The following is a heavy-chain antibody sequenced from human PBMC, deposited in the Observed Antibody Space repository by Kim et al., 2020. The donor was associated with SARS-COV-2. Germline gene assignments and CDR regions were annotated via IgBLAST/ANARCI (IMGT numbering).Heavy chain of an antibody. CDR3: ARTLLTYYYDSRSFDY. V-gene: IGHV4-34*01. CDR2: INHSGST. Sequence: SETLSLTCAVYGGSFSGYYWSWIRQPPGKGLEWIGEINHSGSTNYNPSLKSRVTISVDTSKNQFSLKLSSVTAADTAVYYCARTLLTYYYDSRSFDYWGQGTLVTVSS. D-gene: IGHD3-22*01. J-gene: IGHJ4*02. CDR1: GGSFSGYY.